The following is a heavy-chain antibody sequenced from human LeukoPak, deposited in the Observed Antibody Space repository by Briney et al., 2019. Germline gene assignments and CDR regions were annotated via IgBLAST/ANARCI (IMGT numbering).Heavy chain of an antibody. Sequence: GGSLRLSCAASGFTFSSYGMHWVRQAPGKGLEWVAFIRYDGSNKYYADSVKGRFTISRDNSKNTLYLQMNSLRAEDTAVYYCAKAPGPNNAFDYWGQGTLVTVSS. CDR3: AKAPGPNNAFDY. CDR1: GFTFSSYG. CDR2: IRYDGSNK. V-gene: IGHV3-30*02. D-gene: IGHD1/OR15-1a*01. J-gene: IGHJ4*02.